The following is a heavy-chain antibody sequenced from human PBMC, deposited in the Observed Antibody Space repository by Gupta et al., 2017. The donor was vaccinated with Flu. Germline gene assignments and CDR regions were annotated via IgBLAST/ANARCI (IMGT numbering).Heavy chain of an antibody. V-gene: IGHV3-48*03. CDR2: ISSSGVL. J-gene: IGHJ4*02. CDR1: GFTFSDHD. CDR3: ARGHWDS. Sequence: EVQLVEPGGGLVQPGGSLRLSCAASGFTFSDHDVSWVRQAPGKALEWVSFISSSGVLYYTDSVKGRFTISRDNAKNSVYLQMDSLRAEDTAFYYCARGHWDSWGQGTLVTVSS.